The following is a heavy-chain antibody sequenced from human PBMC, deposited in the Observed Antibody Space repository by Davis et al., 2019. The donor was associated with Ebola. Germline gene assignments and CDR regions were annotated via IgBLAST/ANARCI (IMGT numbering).Heavy chain of an antibody. CDR3: AREEIPYGGIWYFDY. CDR2: INAGNGNT. Sequence: AASVKVSCKASGYTFTSSAMHWLRQAPGQRLEWMGWINAGNGNTKYSQRFRDRVTITRDTSASTAYMELCSLRSEDTAVYYCAREEIPYGGIWYFDYWGQGTLVTVSS. J-gene: IGHJ4*02. D-gene: IGHD4-23*01. V-gene: IGHV1-3*01. CDR1: GYTFTSSA.